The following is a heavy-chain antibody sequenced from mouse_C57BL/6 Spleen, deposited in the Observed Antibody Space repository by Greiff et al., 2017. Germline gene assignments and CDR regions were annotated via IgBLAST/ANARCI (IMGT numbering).Heavy chain of an antibody. CDR3: ARPGYDYAMDY. V-gene: IGHV5-9*01. D-gene: IGHD2-10*02. Sequence: DVMLVESGGGLVKPGGSLKLSCAASGFTFSSYTMSWVRQTPEKRLEWVATISGGGGNTYYPDSVKGRFTISRDNAKNTLYLQMSSLRSEDTALYYCARPGYDYAMDYWGQGTSVTVSS. CDR1: GFTFSSYT. J-gene: IGHJ4*01. CDR2: ISGGGGNT.